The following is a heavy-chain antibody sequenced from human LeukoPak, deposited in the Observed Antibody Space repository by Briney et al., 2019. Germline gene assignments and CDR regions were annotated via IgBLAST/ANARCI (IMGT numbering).Heavy chain of an antibody. CDR1: GGSISSGDYS. V-gene: IGHV4-30-4*01. J-gene: IGHJ6*02. CDR3: ASETPEGGGMDV. CDR2: IYYSGST. D-gene: IGHD4-23*01. Sequence: PSETLSLTCTVSGGSISSGDYSWSWIRQPPGKGLEWIGYIYYSGSTYYNPSLESRVTISVDTSKNQFSLKLSSVTAADTAVYYCASETPEGGGMDVWGQGTTVTVSS.